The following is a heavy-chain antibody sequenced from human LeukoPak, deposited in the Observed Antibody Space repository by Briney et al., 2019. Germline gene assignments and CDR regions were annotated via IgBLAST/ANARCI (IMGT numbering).Heavy chain of an antibody. J-gene: IGHJ4*02. D-gene: IGHD6-19*01. Sequence: GESLKIPCKGSGYSFTNYWIGWVRQMPGKGLEWMGIIYPGDSDARYSPSFQGQVTISADKSINTAYLQWSSLKASDTAMYYCARLWSSSGWYGVYWGQGTLVAVSS. CDR1: GYSFTNYW. CDR2: IYPGDSDA. V-gene: IGHV5-51*01. CDR3: ARLWSSSGWYGVY.